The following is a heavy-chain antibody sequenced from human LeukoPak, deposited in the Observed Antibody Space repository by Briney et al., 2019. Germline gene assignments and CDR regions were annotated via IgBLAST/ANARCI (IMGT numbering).Heavy chain of an antibody. CDR1: GDSIRSNNYY. Sequence: TSETLSLTCTVSGDSIRSNNYYWGWIRQPPGKGLEWIGSIYDTGSTFYNPSLKSRVIISVDTSKNQFSLKLSSVTAADTAVYYCQSRFLEWLLDYWGQGTLVTVSS. J-gene: IGHJ4*02. CDR3: QSRFLEWLLDY. V-gene: IGHV4-39*01. CDR2: IYDTGST. D-gene: IGHD3-3*01.